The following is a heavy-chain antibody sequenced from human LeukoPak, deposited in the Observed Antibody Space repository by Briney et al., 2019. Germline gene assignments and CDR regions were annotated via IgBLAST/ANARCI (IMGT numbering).Heavy chain of an antibody. Sequence: ASVKVSCKVSGYTLTELSMHWVRQAPGKGLEWMGSFDPEDGETIYAQKFQGRVTMTEDTSTDTAYMELSSLRSEDTAVYYCATGDFWSGSPSGYYYYGMDVWGQGTTVTVSS. V-gene: IGHV1-24*01. J-gene: IGHJ6*02. CDR2: FDPEDGET. D-gene: IGHD3-3*01. CDR3: ATGDFWSGSPSGYYYYGMDV. CDR1: GYTLTELS.